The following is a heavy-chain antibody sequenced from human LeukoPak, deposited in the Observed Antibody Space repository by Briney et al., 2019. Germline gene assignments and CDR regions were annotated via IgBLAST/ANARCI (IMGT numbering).Heavy chain of an antibody. V-gene: IGHV1-18*01. CDR1: GYTFTSYG. CDR2: ISGYNGNT. J-gene: IGHJ4*02. Sequence: GASVKVSCKASGYTFTSYGISWVRQAPGQGLEWMGWISGYNGNTNYAQNLQGRVTITADESTSTAYMELSSLRSEDTAVYYCARGWVRGAFDYWGQGTLVTVSS. CDR3: ARGWVRGAFDY. D-gene: IGHD3-10*01.